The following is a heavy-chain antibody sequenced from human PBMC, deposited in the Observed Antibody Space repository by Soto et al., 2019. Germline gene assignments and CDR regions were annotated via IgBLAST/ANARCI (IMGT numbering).Heavy chain of an antibody. CDR1: GGSISSYY. CDR3: ARVSGRGAVGLCDD. CDR2: ISNSGST. V-gene: IGHV4-59*01. Sequence: PSETLSLTCTVSGGSISSYYWSWIRQPPGKGLVYIGYISNSGSTNYNPSLKSRVTMSADTSNNQFSLHLRSVTAADTAFYYCARVSGRGAVGLCDDWGRGTLVTVSS. J-gene: IGHJ4*02. D-gene: IGHD3-10*01.